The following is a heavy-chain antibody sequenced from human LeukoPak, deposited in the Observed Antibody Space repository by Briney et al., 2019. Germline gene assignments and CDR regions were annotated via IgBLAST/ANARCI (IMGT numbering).Heavy chain of an antibody. D-gene: IGHD3-16*01. CDR1: GFTFDDYG. CDR2: INWNGYST. J-gene: IGHJ4*02. Sequence: GGSLRLSCAASGFTFDDYGMSWVRQAPGKGLEWVSGINWNGYSTGYADSVKGRFTISRDNAKNSLYLQMNSLRAEDTAVYYCAREVHPEGYNYDLVLDYWGQGTLVTVSS. CDR3: AREVHPEGYNYDLVLDY. V-gene: IGHV3-20*04.